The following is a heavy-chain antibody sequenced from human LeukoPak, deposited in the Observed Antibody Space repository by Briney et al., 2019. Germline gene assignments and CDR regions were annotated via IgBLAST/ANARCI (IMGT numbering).Heavy chain of an antibody. Sequence: GGSLRLSCAASGFTFSSYGMHWVRQAPGKGLEWVAVISYDGSNKYYADSVKGRFTISRDNSKNTLYLQMNSLRAEDTAVYYCAKDKGRSSTSCYTKDYFDYWGQGTLVTVSS. CDR1: GFTFSSYG. CDR3: AKDKGRSSTSCYTKDYFDY. D-gene: IGHD2-2*02. CDR2: ISYDGSNK. J-gene: IGHJ4*02. V-gene: IGHV3-30*18.